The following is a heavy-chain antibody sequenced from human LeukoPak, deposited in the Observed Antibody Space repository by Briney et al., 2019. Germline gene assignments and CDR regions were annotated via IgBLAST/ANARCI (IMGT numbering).Heavy chain of an antibody. Sequence: PGGSLRLSCAASGFTFSSYSMNWVRQAPGKGLEWVSSISSSSSYIYYADSVKGRFTISRDNAKNSLYLQMNSLRAEDTALYYCAKEFYGDSNPFDYWGQGTLVTVSS. CDR3: AKEFYGDSNPFDY. V-gene: IGHV3-21*04. D-gene: IGHD4-17*01. J-gene: IGHJ4*02. CDR1: GFTFSSYS. CDR2: ISSSSSYI.